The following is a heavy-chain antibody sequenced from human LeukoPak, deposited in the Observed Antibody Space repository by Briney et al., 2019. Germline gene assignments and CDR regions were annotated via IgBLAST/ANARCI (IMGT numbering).Heavy chain of an antibody. Sequence: GGSLRLSCAASGFTFDDYAMXXVXXAPXXXXXXXXXXSWNSGSIGYADSVKGRFTISRDNAKNSLYLQMNSLRAEDTALYYCAKDKGTGYSSGWYYFDYWGQGTLVTVSS. CDR2: XSWNSGSI. CDR1: GFTFDDYA. J-gene: IGHJ4*02. V-gene: IGHV3-9*01. CDR3: AKDKGTGYSSGWYYFDY. D-gene: IGHD6-19*01.